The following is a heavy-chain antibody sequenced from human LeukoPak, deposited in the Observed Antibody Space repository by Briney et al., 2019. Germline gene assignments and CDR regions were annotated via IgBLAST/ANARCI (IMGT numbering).Heavy chain of an antibody. CDR2: INYSGTT. Sequence: PSETLSLTCTVSGGSISSYYWIWIRQPPGKALEWIGRINYSGTTHYNSSLKSRVTMSIDTSKNQFSLRLTSVTAADRAVYYCSRYSTSLGWFDPWGQGTLVTVSS. J-gene: IGHJ5*02. CDR1: GGSISSYY. D-gene: IGHD4-4*01. CDR3: SRYSTSLGWFDP. V-gene: IGHV4-59*05.